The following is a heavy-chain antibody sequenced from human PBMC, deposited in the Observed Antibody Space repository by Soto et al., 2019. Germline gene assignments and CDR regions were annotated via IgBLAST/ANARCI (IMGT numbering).Heavy chain of an antibody. CDR3: ARVSYGSGSCSRWFDP. V-gene: IGHV4-30-2*01. D-gene: IGHD3-10*01. CDR2: IYHSGST. Sequence: PSETLSLTCAVSGGSISSGGYSWSWIRQPPGKGLEWIGYIYHSGSTYYNPSLKSRVTISVDRSKNQFSLKLSSVTAADTAVYYCARVSYGSGSCSRWFDPWGQGTLVTVSS. CDR1: GGSISSGGYS. J-gene: IGHJ5*02.